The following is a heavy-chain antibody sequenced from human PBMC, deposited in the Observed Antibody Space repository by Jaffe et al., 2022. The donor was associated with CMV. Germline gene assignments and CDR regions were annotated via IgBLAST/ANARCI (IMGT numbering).Heavy chain of an antibody. D-gene: IGHD5-18*01. J-gene: IGHJ6*02. CDR1: GFTFSSYS. Sequence: EVQLVESGGGLVQPGGSLRLSCAASGFTFSSYSMNWVRQAPGKGLEWVSYISSSSSTIYYADSVKGRFTISRDNAKNSLYLQMNSLRDEDTAVYYCARESWIQPHYYYYGMDVWGQGTTVTVSS. V-gene: IGHV3-48*02. CDR3: ARESWIQPHYYYYGMDV. CDR2: ISSSSSTI.